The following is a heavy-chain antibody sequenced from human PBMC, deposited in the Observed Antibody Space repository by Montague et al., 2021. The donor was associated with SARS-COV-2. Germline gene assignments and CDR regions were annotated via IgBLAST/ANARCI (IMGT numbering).Heavy chain of an antibody. CDR2: IYYSGST. J-gene: IGHJ2*01. CDR1: GGSISSSSYY. CDR3: ARHVDPCGGSCRNWYFDL. Sequence: SETLSLTCTVSGGSISSSSYYWGWIRQPPGKGLEWIGSIYYSGSTYYNPSLKSRVTISVDTSKNQFSLKLSSVTAADTATYYCARHVDPCGGSCRNWYFDLWGRGTLDTVSS. V-gene: IGHV4-39*01. D-gene: IGHD2-15*01.